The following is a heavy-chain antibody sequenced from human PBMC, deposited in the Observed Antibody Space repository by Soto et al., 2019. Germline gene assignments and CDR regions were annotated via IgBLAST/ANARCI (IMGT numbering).Heavy chain of an antibody. CDR2: IWYDRSNT. V-gene: IGHV3-30*02. Sequence: GGSLRLSCAASGFTFSSYGMHWVRQAPGKGLEWVAVIWYDRSNTYYADSVKGRFTISRDNSRNTLSLEINNLRPEDTAVYYCGKDTLDCSGGDCPLYYYYGMDVWGQGTTVTVSS. J-gene: IGHJ6*02. CDR1: GFTFSSYG. D-gene: IGHD2-15*01. CDR3: GKDTLDCSGGDCPLYYYYGMDV.